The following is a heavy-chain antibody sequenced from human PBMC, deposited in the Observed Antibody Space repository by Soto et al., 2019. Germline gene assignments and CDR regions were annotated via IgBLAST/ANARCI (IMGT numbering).Heavy chain of an antibody. CDR1: GFTISSYA. J-gene: IGHJ3*01. CDR3: AKDGHRGPSDAFDV. CDR2: ISDRGATT. D-gene: IGHD3-10*01. V-gene: IGHV3-23*01. Sequence: GGSLRLSCAASGFTISSYAMSWVRQAPGKGLEWVSAISDRGATTHYADSVKGRFTISRDTSKNTLYLQMNTLRAEDTAVYYCAKDGHRGPSDAFDVWGQGTMVTVSS.